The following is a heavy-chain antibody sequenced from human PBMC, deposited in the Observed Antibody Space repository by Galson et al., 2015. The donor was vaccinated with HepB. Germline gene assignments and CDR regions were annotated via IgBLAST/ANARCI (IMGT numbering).Heavy chain of an antibody. D-gene: IGHD2-2*02. J-gene: IGHJ5*02. CDR3: ARDRRNPYCSSTSCYRGWFDP. CDR2: IWYDGSNK. Sequence: SLRLSCAASGFTFSSYGMHWVRQAPGKGLEWVAVIWYDGSNKYYADSVKGRFTISRDNSKNTLYLQMNSLRAEDTAVYYCARDRRNPYCSSTSCYRGWFDPWGQGTLVTVSS. V-gene: IGHV3-33*01. CDR1: GFTFSSYG.